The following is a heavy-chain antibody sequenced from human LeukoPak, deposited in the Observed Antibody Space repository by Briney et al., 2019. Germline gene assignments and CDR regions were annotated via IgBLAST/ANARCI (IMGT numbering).Heavy chain of an antibody. J-gene: IGHJ6*02. V-gene: IGHV1-2*02. CDR2: INPNSGGT. D-gene: IGHD2-15*01. CDR3: AKRQYCSGGSCYAPKFLYYYYGMDV. Sequence: ASVTVSCKASGYTFTGYYMHWVRQAPGQGLEWMGWINPNSGGTNYAQKFQGRVTMTRDTSISTAYKELSRLRSDDTAVYYCAKRQYCSGGSCYAPKFLYYYYGMDVWGQGTTVTVSS. CDR1: GYTFTGYY.